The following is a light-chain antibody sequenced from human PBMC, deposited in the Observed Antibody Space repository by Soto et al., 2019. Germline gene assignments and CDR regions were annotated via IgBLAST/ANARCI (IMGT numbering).Light chain of an antibody. CDR3: LQDYDYPLS. CDR2: AAS. J-gene: IGKJ4*01. V-gene: IGKV1-6*01. CDR1: QGIRND. Sequence: AIQMTQFPSSLSASVGDRVTITCRASQGIRNDLGWYQQKPGKAPKLLISAASTLQSGVPSRFSGSGFGTDFILTISRLQPEDFATYYCLQDYDYPLSFGGGTKVEIK.